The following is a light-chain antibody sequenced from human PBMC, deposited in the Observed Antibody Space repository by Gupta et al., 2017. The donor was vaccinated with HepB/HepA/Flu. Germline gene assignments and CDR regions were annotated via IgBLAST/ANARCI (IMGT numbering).Light chain of an antibody. CDR1: NLGDKY. CDR2: QDS. CDR3: QAWDSSTVV. Sequence: ELTQPPSVSVSPGQTASITCSGDNLGDKYACWYQQKPGQSPVLVICQDSKRPSGIPERFSGSNSGNTATLTISGTQAMDEADYYCQAWDSSTVVFGGGTKLTVL. J-gene: IGLJ2*01. V-gene: IGLV3-1*01.